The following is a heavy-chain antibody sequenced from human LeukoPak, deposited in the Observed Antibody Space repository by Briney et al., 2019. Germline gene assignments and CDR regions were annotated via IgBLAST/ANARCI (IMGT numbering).Heavy chain of an antibody. J-gene: IGHJ6*03. D-gene: IGHD2-2*01. CDR3: ARRHIVVVPADRTYYYYMDV. V-gene: IGHV4-59*01. CDR1: GGSISSYY. CDR2: IYYSGST. Sequence: SSETLSLTCTVSGGSISSYYWSWIRQPPGKGLEWIGYIYYSGSTNYNPSLKSRVTISVDTSKNRFSLKLSSVIAADTAVYYCARRHIVVVPADRTYYYYMDVWGKGTTVTVSS.